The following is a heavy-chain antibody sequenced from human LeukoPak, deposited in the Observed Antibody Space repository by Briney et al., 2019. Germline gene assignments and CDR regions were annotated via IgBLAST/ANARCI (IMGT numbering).Heavy chain of an antibody. CDR3: ARQGGSGYGYYYYYYYMDV. V-gene: IGHV4-39*01. D-gene: IGHD5-12*01. CDR1: GGSISSRSYY. J-gene: IGHJ6*03. Sequence: PSETLSLTCTVSGGSISSRSYYWGWIRQPPGKGLEWIGGIYYSGSTYYNPSLKSRVTIFVDTSKNQFSLKLSSVTAADTAVYYCARQGGSGYGYYYYYYYMDVWGKGTTVTISS. CDR2: IYYSGST.